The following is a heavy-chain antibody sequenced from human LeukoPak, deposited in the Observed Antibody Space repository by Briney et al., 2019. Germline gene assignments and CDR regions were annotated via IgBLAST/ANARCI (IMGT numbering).Heavy chain of an antibody. D-gene: IGHD1-26*01. V-gene: IGHV3-48*01. J-gene: IGHJ4*02. CDR3: ASLVD. CDR2: ISSSSSTI. Sequence: GGSLILSCAASGFTFSSYSMSWLRQAPGKGLELVSYISSSSSTIYYADSVKGRFTIARDKAKNSLYLQMNSLRAEDTAVYYCASLVDWGQGTLVTVSS. CDR1: GFTFSSYS.